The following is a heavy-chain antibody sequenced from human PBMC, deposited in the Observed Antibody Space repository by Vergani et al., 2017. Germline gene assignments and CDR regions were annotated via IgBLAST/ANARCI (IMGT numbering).Heavy chain of an antibody. CDR1: GFTFSSYA. D-gene: IGHD1-26*01. CDR2: ISGSGDRT. J-gene: IGHJ4*02. Sequence: EVQLLESGGGLVQPGGSLRLSCAASGFTFSSYAMSWVRQAPGKGLEWVSAISGSGDRTYYADSVKGRFTISRDNSKNTLYLQMNSLRAEDTAVYYCAKEKYSGSYSAGYYFDYWGQGTLVTVSS. V-gene: IGHV3-23*01. CDR3: AKEKYSGSYSAGYYFDY.